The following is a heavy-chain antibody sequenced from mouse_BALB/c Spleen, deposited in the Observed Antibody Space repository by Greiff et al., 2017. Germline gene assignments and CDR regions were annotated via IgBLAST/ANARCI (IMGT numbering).Heavy chain of an antibody. CDR2: IYPGDGDT. CDR3: ARGGITTATDFAY. Sequence: QVQLQQSGAELARPGASVKLSCKASGYTFTSYWMQWVKQRPGQGLEWIGAIYPGDGDTRYTQKFKGKATLTADKSSSTAYMQLSSLASEDSAVYYCARGGITTATDFAYWGQGTLVTVSA. CDR1: GYTFTSYW. D-gene: IGHD1-2*01. J-gene: IGHJ3*01. V-gene: IGHV1-87*01.